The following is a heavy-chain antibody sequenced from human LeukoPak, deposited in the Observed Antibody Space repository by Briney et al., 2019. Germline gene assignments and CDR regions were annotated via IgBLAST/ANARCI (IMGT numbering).Heavy chain of an antibody. J-gene: IGHJ4*02. CDR3: ARDAPAYCSSTSCYMRPFDY. V-gene: IGHV1-2*02. CDR1: GYTFTGYY. CDR2: INPNSGGT. D-gene: IGHD2-2*02. Sequence: ASVKVSCKASGYTFTGYYMHWVRQAPGQGLEWMGWINPNSGGTNYAQKFQGRVTMTRDTSISTAYMELSRLRSDDTAVYYCARDAPAYCSSTSCYMRPFDYWGQGTLVTVSS.